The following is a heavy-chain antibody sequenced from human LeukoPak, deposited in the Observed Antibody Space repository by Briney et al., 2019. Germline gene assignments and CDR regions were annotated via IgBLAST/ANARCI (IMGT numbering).Heavy chain of an antibody. CDR1: GFTFGSYG. J-gene: IGHJ4*02. V-gene: IGHV3-30*18. Sequence: PGGSLRLSCAASGFTFGSYGMHWVRQAPGKGLEWVAVISYDGSNKYYADSVKGRFTISRDNSKNTLYLQMNSLRAEDTAVYYCAKDRGSGWLFDYWGQGTLVTVSS. D-gene: IGHD6-19*01. CDR3: AKDRGSGWLFDY. CDR2: ISYDGSNK.